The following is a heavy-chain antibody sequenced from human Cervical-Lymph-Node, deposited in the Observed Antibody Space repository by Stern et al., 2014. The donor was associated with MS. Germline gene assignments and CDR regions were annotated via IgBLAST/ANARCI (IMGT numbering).Heavy chain of an antibody. Sequence: QVQLVQSGGGVVQPGRSLRLSCAASGFTFSSYGMHWVRQAPGKGLEWVAVISYDGSNKYSAESVKGRFTLSRDNSKNTLYLQMNSLRAEDTAVYYCAKDNRGYSYGLNWFDPWGQGTLVTVSS. D-gene: IGHD5-18*01. CDR3: AKDNRGYSYGLNWFDP. CDR1: GFTFSSYG. J-gene: IGHJ5*02. V-gene: IGHV3-30*18. CDR2: ISYDGSNK.